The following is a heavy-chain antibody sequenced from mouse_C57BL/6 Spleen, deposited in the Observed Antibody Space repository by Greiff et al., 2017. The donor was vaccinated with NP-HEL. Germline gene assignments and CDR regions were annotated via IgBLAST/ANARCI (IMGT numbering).Heavy chain of an antibody. CDR3: ARSQDY. V-gene: IGHV1-82*01. CDR1: GYAFSSSW. J-gene: IGHJ2*01. Sequence: VKLMESGPELVKPGASVKISCKASGYAFSSSWMNWVKQRPGKGLEWIGRIYPGDGDTNYNGKFKGKATLTADKSSSTAYMQLSSLTSEDSAVYFCARSQDYWGQGTTLTVSS. CDR2: IYPGDGDT.